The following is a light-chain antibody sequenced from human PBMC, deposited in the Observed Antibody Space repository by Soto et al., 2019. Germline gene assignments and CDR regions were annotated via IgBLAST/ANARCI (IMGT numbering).Light chain of an antibody. CDR2: DVT. CDR1: SSDIGGYNF. V-gene: IGLV2-8*01. CDR3: ASYAGVNNLL. J-gene: IGLJ2*01. Sequence: QSALTQPPSASGSPGQSVTISCTGTSSDIGGYNFVSWYQQHPGKAPKLMIYDVTKRPSGVPDRFSGSKSGNTASLTVSGLQAEDEADYYGASYAGVNNLLFGGGTKLTVL.